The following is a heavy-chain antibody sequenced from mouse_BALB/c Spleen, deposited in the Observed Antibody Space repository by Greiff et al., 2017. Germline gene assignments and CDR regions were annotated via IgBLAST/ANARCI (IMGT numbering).Heavy chain of an antibody. CDR2: IWWDDDK. V-gene: IGHV8-8*01. Sequence: QVTLKVSGPGILQPSQTLSLTCSFSGFSLSTSGMGVGWIRQPSGKGLEWLAHIWWDDDKRYNPALKSRLTISKDTSSNQVFLKIASVDTADTATYYCARIRGYGNYVDYAMDYWGQGTSVTVSS. CDR1: GFSLSTSGMG. CDR3: ARIRGYGNYVDYAMDY. D-gene: IGHD2-1*01. J-gene: IGHJ4*01.